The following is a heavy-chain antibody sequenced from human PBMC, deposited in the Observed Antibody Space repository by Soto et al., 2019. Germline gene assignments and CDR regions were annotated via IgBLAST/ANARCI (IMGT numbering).Heavy chain of an antibody. J-gene: IGHJ6*02. CDR2: INHSGST. CDR1: GGSFSGYY. V-gene: IGHV4-34*01. D-gene: IGHD3-22*01. CDR3: ASLDYNDSSRRFYYYYGMDV. Sequence: SETLSLTCAVYGGSFSGYYWSWIRQPPGKGLEWIGEINHSGSTNYNPSLKSRVTISVDTSKNQFSLKLSSVTAADTAVYYCASLDYNDSSRRFYYYYGMDVWGQGTTVT.